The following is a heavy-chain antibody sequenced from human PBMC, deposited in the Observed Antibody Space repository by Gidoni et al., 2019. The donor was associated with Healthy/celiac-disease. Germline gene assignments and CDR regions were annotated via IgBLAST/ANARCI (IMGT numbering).Heavy chain of an antibody. V-gene: IGHV3-49*05. D-gene: IGHD5-18*01. CDR2: SRSKAYGGTT. CDR3: TREGYSYGYAWFDP. CDR1: GFTFGDYA. Sequence: EVQLVESGGGLVKPGRSPRLSCTASGFTFGDYAMSWFRQAPGKGLEWVGFSRSKAYGGTTEYAASVKGRFTISRDDSKSIAYLQMNSLKTEDTAVYYCTREGYSYGYAWFDPWGQGTLVTVSS. J-gene: IGHJ5*02.